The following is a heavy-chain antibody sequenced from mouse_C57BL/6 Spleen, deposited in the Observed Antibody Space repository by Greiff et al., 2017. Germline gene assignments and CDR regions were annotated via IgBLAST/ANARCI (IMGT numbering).Heavy chain of an antibody. CDR1: GYTFTSYW. Sequence: QVQLQQPGAELVKPGASVQLSCKASGYTFTSYWMQWVKQRPGQGLEWIGEIDPSDSYTNYNQKFKGKATLTVDTSSSTAYMQLSSLTSEDAAVYYCASLIYYYGSSHWYFDVWGTGTTVTVSS. CDR3: ASLIYYYGSSHWYFDV. J-gene: IGHJ1*03. D-gene: IGHD1-1*01. CDR2: IDPSDSYT. V-gene: IGHV1-50*01.